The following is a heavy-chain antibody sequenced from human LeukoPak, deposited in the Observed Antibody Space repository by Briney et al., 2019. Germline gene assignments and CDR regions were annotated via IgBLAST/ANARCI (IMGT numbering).Heavy chain of an antibody. CDR1: GGSFSGYY. CDR3: ARYDSSGYYRKRRGSFDY. V-gene: IGHV4-34*01. Sequence: SETLSLTCAVYGGSFSGYYWSWIRQPPGEGLEWIGEINHSGSTNYNPSLKSRVTISVDTSKNQFSLKLSSVTAADTAVYYCARYDSSGYYRKRRGSFDYWGQGTLVTVSS. D-gene: IGHD3-22*01. J-gene: IGHJ4*02. CDR2: INHSGST.